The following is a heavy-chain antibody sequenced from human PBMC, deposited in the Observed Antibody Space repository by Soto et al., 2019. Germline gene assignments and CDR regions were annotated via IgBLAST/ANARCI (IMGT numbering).Heavy chain of an antibody. CDR1: GLTFCSCS. Sequence: GGSMRLSCAASGLTFCSCSMNWVRQAPGKGLEWVSYISSTSSTIYYADSVKGRFTISRDNAKNSLYLQMNSLRDEDTATYYCAHSNVLWFGEALAIWGQGTLVTVSS. D-gene: IGHD3-10*01. V-gene: IGHV3-48*02. J-gene: IGHJ4*02. CDR3: AHSNVLWFGEALAI. CDR2: ISSTSSTI.